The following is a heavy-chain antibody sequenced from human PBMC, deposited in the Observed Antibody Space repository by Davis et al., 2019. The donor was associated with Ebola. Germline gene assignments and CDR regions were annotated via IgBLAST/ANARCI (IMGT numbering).Heavy chain of an antibody. J-gene: IGHJ4*02. D-gene: IGHD5-18*01. V-gene: IGHV1-69*13. CDR1: GVTFSSYA. Sequence: AASVKVSCKASGVTFSSYAISWVRQAPGQGLEWMGGIIPIYGTPNNAQKFQGRVTITADESTSTAYMELSRLTSEDTAVYYCATERGYSYGPFDYWGQGTLVTVSS. CDR2: IIPIYGTP. CDR3: ATERGYSYGPFDY.